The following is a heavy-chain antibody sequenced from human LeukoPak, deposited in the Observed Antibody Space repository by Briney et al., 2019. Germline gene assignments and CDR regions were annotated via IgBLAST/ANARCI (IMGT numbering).Heavy chain of an antibody. CDR1: GFTFSDYY. CDR2: ISSSGSTI. J-gene: IGHJ4*02. D-gene: IGHD3-22*01. CDR3: ARDSYGEFRYDSSGYYYDY. V-gene: IGHV3-11*04. Sequence: PGGSLRLSCAASGFTFSDYYMSWIRQAPGKGLKWVSYISSSGSTIYYADSVKGRFTISRDNAKNSLYLQMNSLRAEDTAVYYCARDSYGEFRYDSSGYYYDYWGQGTLVTVSS.